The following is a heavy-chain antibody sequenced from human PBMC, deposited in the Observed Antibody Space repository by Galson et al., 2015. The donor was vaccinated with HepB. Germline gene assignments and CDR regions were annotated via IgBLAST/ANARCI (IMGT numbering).Heavy chain of an antibody. D-gene: IGHD1-26*01. CDR3: ARGRTYSYDY. Sequence: PALVKPTQTLTLTCTFSGFSLTTSGMCVSWIRQPPGKALEWLARIDWDDDKYYSTSLKTRLTISKDPSKNQVVLTMTNLDPVDTATYYCARGRTYSYDYWGQGTLVTVSS. CDR1: GFSLTTSGMC. V-gene: IGHV2-70*11. CDR2: IDWDDDK. J-gene: IGHJ4*02.